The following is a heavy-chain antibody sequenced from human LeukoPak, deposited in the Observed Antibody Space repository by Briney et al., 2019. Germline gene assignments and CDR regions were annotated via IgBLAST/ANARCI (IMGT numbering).Heavy chain of an antibody. Sequence: GGSLRLSCAASGFTFSSAWMAWVRQAPGKGLEWLGRIRSKADGATTEFAAAVKDRFTISRDDSKNTVFLQMNSLKADDTAVYYCATALTHNFDYWGQGTLVTVSS. J-gene: IGHJ4*02. CDR2: IRSKADGATT. V-gene: IGHV3-15*01. CDR3: ATALTHNFDY. CDR1: GFTFSSAW.